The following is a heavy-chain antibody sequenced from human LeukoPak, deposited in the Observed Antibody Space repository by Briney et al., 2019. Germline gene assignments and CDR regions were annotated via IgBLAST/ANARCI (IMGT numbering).Heavy chain of an antibody. J-gene: IGHJ6*03. V-gene: IGHV1-69*13. CDR3: ARADTTPPARIYYYYMDV. D-gene: IGHD1-14*01. CDR2: IIPIFGTA. CDR1: GYTFTSYG. Sequence: ASVKVSCKASGYTFTSYGISWVRQAPGQGLEWMGGIIPIFGTANYAQKFQGRVTITADESTSTAYMELSSLRSEDTAVYYCARADTTPPARIYYYYMDVWGKGTTVTVSS.